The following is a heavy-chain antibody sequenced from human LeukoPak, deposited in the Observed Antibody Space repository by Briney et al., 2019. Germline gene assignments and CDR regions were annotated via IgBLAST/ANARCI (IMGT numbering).Heavy chain of an antibody. J-gene: IGHJ3*02. Sequence: ASVKVSCKASGYTFTSYGISWVRQAPGQGLEWMGWISAYNGNTNYAQKLQGRVTMTTDTSTSTAYMELRSLRSDDTAVYYCARDLGGLRFGYYHGAFDIWGQGTMVTVSS. D-gene: IGHD3-3*01. CDR3: ARDLGGLRFGYYHGAFDI. CDR2: ISAYNGNT. V-gene: IGHV1-18*01. CDR1: GYTFTSYG.